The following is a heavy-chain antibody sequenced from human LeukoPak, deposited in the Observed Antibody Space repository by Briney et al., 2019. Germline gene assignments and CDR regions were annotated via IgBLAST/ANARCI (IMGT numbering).Heavy chain of an antibody. V-gene: IGHV4-39*01. J-gene: IGHJ4*02. CDR2: IYYSGST. CDR1: GGSISSSSYY. Sequence: SETLSLTCTVSGGSISSSSYYWGWIRQPPGKGLEWIGSIYYSGSTYYNPSLKSRVTISVDTSKNQFSLKLSSVTAADTAVYYCARADIVLMVYAKRNNYFDYWGQGTLVTVSS. CDR3: ARADIVLMVYAKRNNYFDY. D-gene: IGHD2-8*01.